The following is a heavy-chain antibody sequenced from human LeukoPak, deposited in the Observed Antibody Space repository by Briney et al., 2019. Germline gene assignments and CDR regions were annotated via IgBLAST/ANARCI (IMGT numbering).Heavy chain of an antibody. V-gene: IGHV3-23*01. Sequence: GSLRLSCAASGFTFTSYAMSWVRQAPGKGLEWVSAISGSGGSSHYADSVKGRFTLSRDNSKSTLCLQMNSLRAEDTAVYYCAREYGSGSYYYDYWGQGTLVTVSS. CDR3: AREYGSGSYYYDY. J-gene: IGHJ4*02. D-gene: IGHD3-10*01. CDR1: GFTFTSYA. CDR2: ISGSGGSS.